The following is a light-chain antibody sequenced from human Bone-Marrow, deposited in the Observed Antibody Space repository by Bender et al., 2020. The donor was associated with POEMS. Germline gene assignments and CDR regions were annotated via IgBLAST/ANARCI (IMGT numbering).Light chain of an antibody. V-gene: IGLV3-21*02. CDR2: DDS. CDR1: NIGSKS. J-gene: IGLJ3*02. CDR3: QVWDVDTDHWA. Sequence: SYVLTQPPSVSVAPGQTARITCGENNIGSKSVHWYQQKPGQAPVLVVYDDSERPSGIPERFSGSNSGNTATLAISRVEAGDEADFYCQVWDVDTDHWAFGGGTKLTVL.